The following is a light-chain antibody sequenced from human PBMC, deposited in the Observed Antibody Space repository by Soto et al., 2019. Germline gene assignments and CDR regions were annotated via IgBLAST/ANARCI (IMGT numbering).Light chain of an antibody. V-gene: IGLV1-44*01. CDR1: SSNIGSNT. CDR2: EVT. CDR3: SSYAGTNNVI. Sequence: QSVLTQPPSASGTPGQRVTISCSGSSSNIGSNTVNWYQQLPGTAPKLLIYEVTKRPSGVPARFSGSKSGNTASLTVSGLQGDDEADYYCSSYAGTNNVIFGGGTKVTVL. J-gene: IGLJ2*01.